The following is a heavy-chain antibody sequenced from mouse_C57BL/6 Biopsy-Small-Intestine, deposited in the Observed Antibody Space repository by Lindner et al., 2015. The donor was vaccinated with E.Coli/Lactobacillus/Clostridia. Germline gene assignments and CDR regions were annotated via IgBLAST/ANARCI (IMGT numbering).Heavy chain of an antibody. V-gene: IGHV14-2*01. CDR1: DFNIKDYY. CDR2: IDPEDGET. CDR3: APLLAY. D-gene: IGHD2-1*01. Sequence: VQLQESGAVLVGPGASVKLSCTTSDFNIKDYYFHWVRQTTEQGLEWIGRIDPEDGETEYAPKFQDKATITADTSSNTAYLQLFSLTSEDTAVYYCAPLLAYWGQGTLVTVSA. J-gene: IGHJ3*01.